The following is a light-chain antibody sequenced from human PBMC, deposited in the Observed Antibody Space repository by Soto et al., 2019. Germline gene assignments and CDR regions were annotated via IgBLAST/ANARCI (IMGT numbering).Light chain of an antibody. CDR2: GAS. CDR1: QRVSARY. J-gene: IGKJ1*01. CDR3: QQYSDSPPT. V-gene: IGKV3-20*01. Sequence: VVLTQSTGTLSLSPGDRATLSCRASQRVSARYLAWYHQKPGQAPRLLIFGASDRATGIPDRFSGSGSGTDFTLTIDRLEPEDFAMYYCQQYSDSPPTFGQGTKVDIK.